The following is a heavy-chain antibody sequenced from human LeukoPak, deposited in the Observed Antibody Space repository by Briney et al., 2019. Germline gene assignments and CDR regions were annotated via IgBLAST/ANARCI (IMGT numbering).Heavy chain of an antibody. Sequence: APVKVSCKASGYTFTSYGISWVRQAPGQELEWLGWISAYNGNTNYAQKLQGGVTMTTDTSTSTAYMELRSLRSDDTAVYYCASTTVNPYSGAFDIWGQGAMVTVSS. CDR3: ASTTVNPYSGAFDI. D-gene: IGHD4-17*01. J-gene: IGHJ3*02. CDR2: ISAYNGNT. CDR1: GYTFTSYG. V-gene: IGHV1-18*01.